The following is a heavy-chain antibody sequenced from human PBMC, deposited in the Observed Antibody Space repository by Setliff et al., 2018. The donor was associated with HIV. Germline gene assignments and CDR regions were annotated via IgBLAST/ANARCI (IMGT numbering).Heavy chain of an antibody. CDR2: IYPGDSDT. CDR3: ARHGYSSDLRISYCDS. J-gene: IGHJ4*02. CDR1: GYSFTSYW. Sequence: GESLKISCKGSGYSFTSYWIGWVRQMPGKGLEWMVIIYPGDSDTKYNPSFQGQVTISADKSISTAYLQWSSLKASDTAMYYCARHGYSSDLRISYCDSWGQGSLVTVSS. D-gene: IGHD5-18*01. V-gene: IGHV5-51*01.